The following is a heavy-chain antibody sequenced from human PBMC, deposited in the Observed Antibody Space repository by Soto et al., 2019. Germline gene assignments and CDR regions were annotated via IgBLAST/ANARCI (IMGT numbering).Heavy chain of an antibody. CDR3: ARGIDYGGVNRIDY. D-gene: IGHD4-17*01. CDR2: IIPIFGTP. V-gene: IGHV1-69*13. J-gene: IGHJ4*02. Sequence: GASVEVSCEASGDTFNKYAFNWVRQAPGQGLEWMGGIIPIFGTPNYAQRVQGRVTITADESTSTAYMELSSLRSEDTAVYYCARGIDYGGVNRIDYWGQGTLANVSS. CDR1: GDTFNKYA.